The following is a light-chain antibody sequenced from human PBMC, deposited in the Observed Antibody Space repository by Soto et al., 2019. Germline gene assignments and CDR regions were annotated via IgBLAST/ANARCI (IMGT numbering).Light chain of an antibody. CDR2: GAS. Sequence: EIVLTQSPGTLYLSPGERATLCCGASQSVSSSYLACYQQKPGQAPRLLIYGASSRATGIPDRFSGSGSGTDFTLTISSLQPEHFATYYCQQLNSYPLTFGGGTKVDIK. J-gene: IGKJ4*01. CDR1: QSVSSSY. V-gene: IGKV3-20*01. CDR3: QQLNSYPLT.